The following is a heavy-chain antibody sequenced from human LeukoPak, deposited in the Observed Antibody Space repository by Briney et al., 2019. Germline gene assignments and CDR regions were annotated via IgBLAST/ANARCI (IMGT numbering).Heavy chain of an antibody. D-gene: IGHD3-22*01. CDR2: IYTSGST. CDR1: GGSISSYY. J-gene: IGHJ4*02. V-gene: IGHV4-4*07. CDR3: ARGSYYYDSSGYYYDYFDY. Sequence: SETLSLTCTVSGGSISSYYWSWIRQPAGKGLEWIGRIYTSGSTNHNPSLKSRVTMSVDTSKNQFSLKLSSVTAADAAVYYCARGSYYYDSSGYYYDYFDYWGQGTLVTVSS.